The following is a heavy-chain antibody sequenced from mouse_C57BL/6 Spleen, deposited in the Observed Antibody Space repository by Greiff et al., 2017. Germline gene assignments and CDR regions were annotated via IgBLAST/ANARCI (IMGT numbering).Heavy chain of an antibody. V-gene: IGHV5-6*02. CDR3: ARHGDSSGLYYFDY. CDR1: GFTFSSYG. D-gene: IGHD3-2*02. Sequence: DVKLVESGGDLVKPGGSLKLSCAASGFTFSSYGMSWVRQTPDKRLEWVATISSGGSYTYYPDSVKGRFTISRDNAKNTLYLQMSSLKSEDTAMYYCARHGDSSGLYYFDYWGQGTTLTVSS. J-gene: IGHJ2*01. CDR2: ISSGGSYT.